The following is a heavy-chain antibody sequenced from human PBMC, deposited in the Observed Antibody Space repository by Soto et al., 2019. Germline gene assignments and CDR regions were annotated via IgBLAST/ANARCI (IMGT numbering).Heavy chain of an antibody. V-gene: IGHV4-39*01. Sequence: QLQLQESGPGLVKPSETLSLTCTVSGGSISSSSYYWGWIRQPPGKGLEWIGNIYYSGNTYYNPSLKSRVTISVDTSRNQLSLRLSSVTAADTAVYYCANPRRGAGDYWGQGTLVIV. CDR2: IYYSGNT. CDR1: GGSISSSSYY. CDR3: ANPRRGAGDY. D-gene: IGHD3-16*01. J-gene: IGHJ4*02.